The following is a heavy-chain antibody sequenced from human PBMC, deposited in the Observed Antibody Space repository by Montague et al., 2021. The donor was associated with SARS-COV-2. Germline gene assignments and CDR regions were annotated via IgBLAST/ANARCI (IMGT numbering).Heavy chain of an antibody. J-gene: IGHJ4*02. D-gene: IGHD1-26*01. CDR1: GDSLSTDNW. CDR2: IYHTGST. Sequence: SETLSLTCVVSGDSLSTDNWWTWVRLPPRKGLVWVGEIYHTGSTNYKPSLKSRVSMSVANTSNQLSLRLTSVTAADTAIYYCSRKGSGRSDLAYWGQGTLVTVSS. CDR3: SRKGSGRSDLAY. V-gene: IGHV4-4*02.